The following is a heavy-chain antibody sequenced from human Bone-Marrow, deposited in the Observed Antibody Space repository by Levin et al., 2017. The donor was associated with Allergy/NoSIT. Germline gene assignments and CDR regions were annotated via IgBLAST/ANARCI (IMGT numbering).Heavy chain of an antibody. CDR1: GFTFSSYG. CDR3: AKQGSSWYYFDF. V-gene: IGHV3-23*01. J-gene: IGHJ4*02. Sequence: GGSLRLSCAASGFTFSSYGMSWVRQAPGKGLEWVSAVSGSGGSTYYADSVKGRFTISRDNSKSTLDLQMNNLRAEDTAVYYCAKQGSSWYYFDFWGQGTLATVSS. CDR2: VSGSGGST. D-gene: IGHD6-13*01.